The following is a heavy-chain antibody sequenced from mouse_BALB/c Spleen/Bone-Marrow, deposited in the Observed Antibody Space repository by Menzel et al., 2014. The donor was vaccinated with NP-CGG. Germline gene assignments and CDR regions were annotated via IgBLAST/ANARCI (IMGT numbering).Heavy chain of an antibody. J-gene: IGHJ4*01. D-gene: IGHD1-1*01. V-gene: IGHV3-8*02. CDR1: GDSITSGY. CDR2: ISYSGST. CDR3: ARILLRSYAMDY. Sequence: EVKVIESGPSLVKPSQTLSLTCSVTGDSITSGYWNWIRKFPGNKLEYMGYISYSGSTYYNPSLKSRISITRDTSKNXYYLQLNSVTTEDTATYYCARILLRSYAMDYWGQGTSVTVSS.